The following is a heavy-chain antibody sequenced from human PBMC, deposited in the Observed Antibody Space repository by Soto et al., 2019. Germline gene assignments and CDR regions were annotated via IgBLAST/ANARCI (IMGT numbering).Heavy chain of an antibody. CDR1: GGSFSGYY. CDR2: INHSGST. D-gene: IGHD3-10*01. J-gene: IGHJ6*03. CDR3: ARGQFVNEKNYYGSGIYWAVGYYYYYCKDV. V-gene: IGHV4-34*01. Sequence: PSETLSLTCAVYGGSFSGYYWSWIRQPPGKGLEWIGEINHSGSTNYNPSLKSRVTISVDTSKNQFSLKLSSVTAADTAVYYCARGQFVNEKNYYGSGIYWAVGYYYYYCKDVWGKGTTVTVSS.